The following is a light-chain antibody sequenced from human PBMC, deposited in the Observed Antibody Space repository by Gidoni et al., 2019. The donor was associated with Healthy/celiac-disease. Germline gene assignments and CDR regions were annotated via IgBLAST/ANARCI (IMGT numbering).Light chain of an antibody. CDR3: QQYNSYLT. Sequence: DIQMTQSPSTLSASVGDRVTITCRASQSISSWLAWYQQKPGKAPKLLIDKASSLESGVPSRFSGSGSGTEFTLTISSLQPDDFATYYCQQYNSYLTFGQGTRLEIK. J-gene: IGKJ5*01. CDR1: QSISSW. V-gene: IGKV1-5*03. CDR2: KAS.